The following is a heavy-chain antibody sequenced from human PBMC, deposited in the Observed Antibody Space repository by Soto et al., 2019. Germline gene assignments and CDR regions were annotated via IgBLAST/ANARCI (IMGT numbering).Heavy chain of an antibody. CDR1: GLIFTGCG. Sequence: EVQLVESGGGLVQPGGPLRVPCVPVGLIFTGCGMNWFPQFQGKGLERLSSIRIDSNHIGFPDSVRGRFTISSDIAKNSLYLQMNSLRDEDTAVYYCARDLSYAFDYWGQGTLVTVSS. CDR2: IRIDSNHI. D-gene: IGHD1-26*01. CDR3: ARDLSYAFDY. J-gene: IGHJ4*02. V-gene: IGHV3-48*02.